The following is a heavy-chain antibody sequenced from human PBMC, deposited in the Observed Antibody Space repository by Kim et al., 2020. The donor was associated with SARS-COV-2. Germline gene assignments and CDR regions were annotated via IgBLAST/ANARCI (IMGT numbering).Heavy chain of an antibody. V-gene: IGHV1-69*13. CDR3: ARVLSRLRGNYYGMDV. D-gene: IGHD2-21*01. CDR1: GGTFSSYA. CDR2: IIPIFGTA. Sequence: SVKVSCKASGGTFSSYAISWVRQAPGQGLEWMGGIIPIFGTANYAQKFQGRVTITADESTSTAYMELSSLRSEDTAVYYCARVLSRLRGNYYGMDVWGQGTTVTVSS. J-gene: IGHJ6*02.